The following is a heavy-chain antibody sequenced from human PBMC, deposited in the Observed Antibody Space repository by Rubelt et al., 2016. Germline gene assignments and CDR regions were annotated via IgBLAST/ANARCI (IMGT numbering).Heavy chain of an antibody. CDR1: GGSFSNYY. Sequence: QVQLQQWGAGLLKPSETLSLSCAVFGGSFSNYYWSWIRQPPGKGLEWIGEINHIGSTNHNPSITSRVTISVDTSKNQFSLKLTSVTAADTAVYYCARGWADFWSGQAGYFDSWGQGILVTVST. V-gene: IGHV4-34*01. J-gene: IGHJ4*02. CDR2: INHIGST. CDR3: ARGWADFWSGQAGYFDS. D-gene: IGHD3-3*01.